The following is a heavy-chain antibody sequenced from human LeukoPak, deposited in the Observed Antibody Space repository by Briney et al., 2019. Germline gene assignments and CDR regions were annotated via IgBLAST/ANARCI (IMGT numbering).Heavy chain of an antibody. CDR3: ARAILYCSGGNCYPYAFDI. J-gene: IGHJ3*02. Sequence: KPSETLSLTCTVSGGSISSYYWSWIRQPPGKGLEWIGYIYYSGSTNYNPSLKSRVTISVDTSKNQFSLKLSSVTAADTAVYYCARAILYCSGGNCYPYAFDIWGQGTMVTVSS. V-gene: IGHV4-59*08. D-gene: IGHD2-15*01. CDR2: IYYSGST. CDR1: GGSISSYY.